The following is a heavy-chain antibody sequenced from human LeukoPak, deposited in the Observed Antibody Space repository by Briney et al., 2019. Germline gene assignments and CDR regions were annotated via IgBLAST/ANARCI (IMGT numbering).Heavy chain of an antibody. CDR1: GGSISSSNW. J-gene: IGHJ4*02. D-gene: IGHD3-3*01. V-gene: IGHV4-4*02. Sequence: SETLSLTCAVSGGSISSSNWWSWVRQPPGKGLEWIGGIYHSGSTNYNPSLESRVTMSVDTSKNQFSLRLTSVTAADTAVYYCARDYDFWSGFPPLFDYWGQGTLVTVSS. CDR2: IYHSGST. CDR3: ARDYDFWSGFPPLFDY.